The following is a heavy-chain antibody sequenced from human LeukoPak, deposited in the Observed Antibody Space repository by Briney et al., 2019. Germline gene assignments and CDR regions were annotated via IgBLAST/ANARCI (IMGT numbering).Heavy chain of an antibody. CDR3: ARHKWIAAPVLFDY. J-gene: IGHJ4*02. Sequence: SETLSLTCTVSGGSISSYYWSWIRQPPGKGLEWIGYIYYSGSTNYNPSLKSRVTISVDTSKNQFSLKLSSVTATDTAVYYCARHKWIAAPVLFDYWGQGTLVTVSS. CDR2: IYYSGST. D-gene: IGHD6-6*01. CDR1: GGSISSYY. V-gene: IGHV4-59*08.